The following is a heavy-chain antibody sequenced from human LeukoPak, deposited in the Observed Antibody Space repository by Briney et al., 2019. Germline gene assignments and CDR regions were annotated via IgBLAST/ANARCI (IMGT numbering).Heavy chain of an antibody. CDR3: ARLYGDWFDP. V-gene: IGHV3-48*01. J-gene: IGHJ5*02. CDR1: GFTFTNYN. Sequence: GGSLRLSCAASGFTFTNYNMNWVRQAPGKGLEWISYISGGSDTIYYADSVRGRFTVSRDNAKDSLWLQMDSLRVEDTAVYFCARLYGDWFDPWGPGTLVTVSS. D-gene: IGHD4-17*01. CDR2: ISGGSDTI.